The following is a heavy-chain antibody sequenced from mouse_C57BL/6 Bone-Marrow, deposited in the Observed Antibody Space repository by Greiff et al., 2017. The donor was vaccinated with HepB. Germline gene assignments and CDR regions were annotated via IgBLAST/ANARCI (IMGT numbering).Heavy chain of an antibody. J-gene: IGHJ1*03. V-gene: IGHV5-17*01. CDR1: GFTFSDYG. CDR2: ISSGSSTI. Sequence: EVQVVESGGGLVKPGGSLKLSCAASGFTFSDYGMHWVRQAPEKGLEWVAYISSGSSTIYYADTVKGRFTISRDNAKNTLFLQMTSLRSEDTAMYYCARMGGYDGYWYFDVWGTGTTVTVSS. D-gene: IGHD2-2*01. CDR3: ARMGGYDGYWYFDV.